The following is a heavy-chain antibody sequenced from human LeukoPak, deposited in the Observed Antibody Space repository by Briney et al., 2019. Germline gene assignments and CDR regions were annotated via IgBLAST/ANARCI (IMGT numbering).Heavy chain of an antibody. V-gene: IGHV4-4*02. Sequence: SETLSLTCAVSGGSISSSNWWSWVRQPPGKGLEWIGEIYHSGSTNYNPSLKSRVTISVDKSKNQFSLKLSSVTAADTAVYYCARGEVLRFLEWPRRYYYYGMDVWGQGTTVTVSS. J-gene: IGHJ6*02. CDR3: ARGEVLRFLEWPRRYYYYGMDV. CDR1: GGSISSSNW. D-gene: IGHD3-3*01. CDR2: IYHSGST.